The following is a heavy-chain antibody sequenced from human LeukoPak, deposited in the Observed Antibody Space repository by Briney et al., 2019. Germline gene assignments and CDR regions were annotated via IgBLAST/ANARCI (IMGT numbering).Heavy chain of an antibody. D-gene: IGHD2-15*01. V-gene: IGHV3-23*01. CDR3: AKVGRAYCSGLRCYYFDY. CDR1: GFTFSTYG. Sequence: GSLRLSCAASGFTFSTYGMSWVRQTPGKGLEWVSGISDSGGGTNYADSVKGRFTISRDNSKNTLTLLMDSLRVEDTAVYYCAKVGRAYCSGLRCYYFDYWGQGTLVTVSS. CDR2: ISDSGGGT. J-gene: IGHJ4*02.